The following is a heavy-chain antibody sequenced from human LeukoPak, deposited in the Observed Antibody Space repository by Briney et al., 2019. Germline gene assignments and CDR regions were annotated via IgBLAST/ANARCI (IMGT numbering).Heavy chain of an antibody. CDR2: ISGSGGST. J-gene: IGHJ5*02. CDR3: AKDLGSSWYTNWFDP. Sequence: GGSLRLSCAASGFTFSSYAMNWVRQAPGKGLEWVSAISGSGGSTYYADSVKGRFTISRDNSKNTLYLQMNSLRAEDTAVYYCAKDLGSSWYTNWFDPWGQGTLVTVSS. V-gene: IGHV3-23*01. CDR1: GFTFSSYA. D-gene: IGHD6-13*01.